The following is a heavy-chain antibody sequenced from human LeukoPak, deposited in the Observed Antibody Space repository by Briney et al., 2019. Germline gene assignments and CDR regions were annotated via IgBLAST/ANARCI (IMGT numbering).Heavy chain of an antibody. CDR3: AREGMVRGVPDAFDL. V-gene: IGHV3-7*01. CDR1: GFTFSSYS. CDR2: IKQDGIEK. D-gene: IGHD3-10*01. Sequence: GGSLRLSCAASGFTFSSYSMNWVRQVPGKGPEWVANIKQDGIEKYFVGSVRGRFAISRDNAKNLLYLQTTSLRVEDTAVYYCAREGMVRGVPDAFDLWGQGTMVTVSS. J-gene: IGHJ3*01.